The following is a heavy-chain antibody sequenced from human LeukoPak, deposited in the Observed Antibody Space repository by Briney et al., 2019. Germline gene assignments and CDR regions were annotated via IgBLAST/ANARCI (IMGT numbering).Heavy chain of an antibody. Sequence: ASVKVSCKASGYTFTSYYMHWVRQAPGQGLEWMGIINPSGGSTSYAQKFQGRVTMTRDMSTSTVYMELSSLRSEDTAMYYCARRIAAAGTGNWFDPWGQGTQVTVSS. CDR1: GYTFTSYY. J-gene: IGHJ5*02. D-gene: IGHD6-13*01. CDR2: INPSGGST. V-gene: IGHV1-46*01. CDR3: ARRIAAAGTGNWFDP.